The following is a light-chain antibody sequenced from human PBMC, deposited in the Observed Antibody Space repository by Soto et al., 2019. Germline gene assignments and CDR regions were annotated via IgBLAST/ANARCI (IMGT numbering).Light chain of an antibody. V-gene: IGLV2-11*01. J-gene: IGLJ1*01. CDR2: DVT. CDR3: SSYGGYNNVV. CDR1: SSDLSGYNY. Sequence: QSALTQPRSVSGSPGQSVTISCTGISSDLSGYNYVSWYRQHPGKAPKLMIYDVTKRPSGVPDRFSGSKSGNTASLTVSGLQAEDEGTYYCSSYGGYNNVVFGTGTKVTVL.